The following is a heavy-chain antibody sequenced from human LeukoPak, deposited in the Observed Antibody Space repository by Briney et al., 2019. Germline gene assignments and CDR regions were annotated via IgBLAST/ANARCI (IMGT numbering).Heavy chain of an antibody. CDR1: GFTFDDYA. CDR2: ISSSGSTI. V-gene: IGHV3-48*03. D-gene: IGHD3-10*01. CDR3: ARDRAGYYGSGSYLLPFDY. J-gene: IGHJ4*02. Sequence: PGGSLRLSCAASGFTFDDYAMHWVRQAPGKGLEWVSYISSSGSTIYYADSVKGRFTISRDNAKNSLYLQMNSLRAEDTAVYYCARDRAGYYGSGSYLLPFDYWGQGTLVTVSS.